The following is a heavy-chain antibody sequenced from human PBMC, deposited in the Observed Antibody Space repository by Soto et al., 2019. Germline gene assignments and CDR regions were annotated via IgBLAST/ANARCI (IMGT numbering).Heavy chain of an antibody. V-gene: IGHV1-58*01. CDR2: IVVGSGNT. CDR1: GFSFSTSA. CDR3: AAEDEITGDAFAI. J-gene: IGHJ3*02. D-gene: IGHD3-10*01. Sequence: QMQLVQSGPEVKKPGTSVKVSCKASGFSFSTSAVQWVRQTRGQPLEWIGWIVVGSGNTNYAQKFQERVTITRDMSTATAYMELSSLRSEDTAIYYCAAEDEITGDAFAIWGPGTMVTVSS.